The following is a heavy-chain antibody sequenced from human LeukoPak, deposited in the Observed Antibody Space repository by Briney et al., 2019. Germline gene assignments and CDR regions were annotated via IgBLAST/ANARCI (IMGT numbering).Heavy chain of an antibody. Sequence: PSETLSLTCSVFGCAISSSSHYWGWIRQTPGKGLEWIGSFYYSGNTYYNPSLKSRITISVDTSKNQFSLKLTSVTAADTAVFYCARHETLLRWFDPWGQGTLVTVSS. J-gene: IGHJ5*02. CDR1: GCAISSSSHY. D-gene: IGHD2/OR15-2a*01. V-gene: IGHV4-39*01. CDR3: ARHETLLRWFDP. CDR2: FYYSGNT.